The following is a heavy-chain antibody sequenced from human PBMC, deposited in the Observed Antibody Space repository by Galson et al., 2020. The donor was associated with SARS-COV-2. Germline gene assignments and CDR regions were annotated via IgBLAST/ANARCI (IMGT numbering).Heavy chain of an antibody. Sequence: GGSLSLSCAASGFTFSSYWMSWVRQAPGKGLEWVANIKQDGSEKYYVDSVKGRFIISRDNSKNTLYLQMNSLRAEDTAVYYCARGGSGTYPNRGVLDYWGQGTLVTVSS. CDR3: ARGGSGTYPNRGVLDY. J-gene: IGHJ4*02. V-gene: IGHV3-7*01. CDR1: GFTFSSYW. CDR2: IKQDGSEK. D-gene: IGHD1-26*01.